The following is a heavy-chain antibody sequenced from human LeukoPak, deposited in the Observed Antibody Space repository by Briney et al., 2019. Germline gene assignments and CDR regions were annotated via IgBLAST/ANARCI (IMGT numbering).Heavy chain of an antibody. CDR3: ARSRSRLQPYYYYYMDV. CDR2: INPNSGGT. J-gene: IGHJ6*03. Sequence: ASVKVSCKASGYSFSDYAISWVRQAPGQGLEWMGWINPNSGGTNYAQKFQGRVTMTRDTSISTAYMELSRLRPDDTAVYYCARSRSRLQPYYYYYMDVWGKGTTVTVSS. D-gene: IGHD5-12*01. CDR1: GYSFSDYA. V-gene: IGHV1-2*02.